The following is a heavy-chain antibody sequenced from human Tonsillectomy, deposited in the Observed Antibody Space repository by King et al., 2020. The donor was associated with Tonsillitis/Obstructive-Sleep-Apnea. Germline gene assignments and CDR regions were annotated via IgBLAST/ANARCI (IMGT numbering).Heavy chain of an antibody. D-gene: IGHD3-3*01. CDR1: GGTFSGYY. J-gene: IGHJ4*02. CDR2: INHSGSA. V-gene: IGHV4-34*01. CDR3: ARRGDWSGHEHYIIAYFDY. Sequence: VQLQQWGAGLLKPSETLSLTCAVYGGTFSGYYLSWIRQPPGKGLEWIGAINHSGSANYTPSLKSRVTISVDTSKNPFSLKLSSVTAADTAVYYWARRGDWSGHEHYIIAYFDYWGQGTLVTVSS.